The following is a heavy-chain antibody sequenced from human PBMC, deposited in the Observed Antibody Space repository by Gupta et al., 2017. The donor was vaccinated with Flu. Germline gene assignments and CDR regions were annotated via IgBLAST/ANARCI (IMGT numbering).Heavy chain of an antibody. CDR2: VYYSGIT. J-gene: IGHJ4*02. Sequence: QLQESGPELVKPSETLSLTCTVSNGSFSSYFWSWLRQHPGKGLEWIGYVYYSGITNYNPSLKSRVNISIDPSKNKFSLKLSSVTAADTASYYCTRVYGYNGNDFWGQGALVTVSS. CDR3: TRVYGYNGNDF. D-gene: IGHD1-14*01. CDR1: NGSFSSYF. V-gene: IGHV4-59*01.